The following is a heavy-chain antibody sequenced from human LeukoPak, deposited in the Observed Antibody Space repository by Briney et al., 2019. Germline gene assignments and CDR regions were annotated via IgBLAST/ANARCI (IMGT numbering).Heavy chain of an antibody. J-gene: IGHJ4*02. CDR1: GGSISTYS. Sequence: SETLSLTCTVSGGSISTYSWCWVRQAAGKRLEWIGCFYTSGTTNYSPSLKSRVAMSVDTSKNQFSLRLSSVTAADTAVYYCARPGNYDFWSPYEDWGQGSLVTVSS. CDR2: FYTSGTT. D-gene: IGHD3-3*01. V-gene: IGHV4-4*07. CDR3: ARPGNYDFWSPYED.